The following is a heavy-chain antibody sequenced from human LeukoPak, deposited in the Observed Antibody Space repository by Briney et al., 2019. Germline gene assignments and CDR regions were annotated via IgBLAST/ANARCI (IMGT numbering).Heavy chain of an antibody. CDR3: AKEGLAYDSSGYYLGGYFDY. J-gene: IGHJ4*02. CDR2: ISGSGGST. Sequence: GGSLRLSCGGSGFTFTSCAMTWVRQAPGKGLEWVSAISGSGGSTYYADSVKGRFTISRDNSKNTLYLQMNSLRAEDTAVYYCAKEGLAYDSSGYYLGGYFDYWGQGTLVTVSS. V-gene: IGHV3-23*01. CDR1: GFTFTSCA. D-gene: IGHD3-22*01.